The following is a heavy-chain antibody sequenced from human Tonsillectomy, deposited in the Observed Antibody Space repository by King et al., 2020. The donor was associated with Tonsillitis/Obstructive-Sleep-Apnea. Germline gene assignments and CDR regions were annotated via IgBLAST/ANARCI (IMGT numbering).Heavy chain of an antibody. CDR2: IKQDGSEQ. V-gene: IGHV3-7*04. Sequence: VQLVESGGGLIQPGGSLRLSCEASGFTFSSHWMSWVRQGPGKGLEWVANIKQDGSEQYYVDSVKGRFTISRDNAKNSLYLLLNSLRAEDTAVYYCARDRGLFRMDGWGKGTTVTVSS. CDR3: ARDRGLFRMDG. CDR1: GFTFSSHW. J-gene: IGHJ6*04. D-gene: IGHD4/OR15-4a*01.